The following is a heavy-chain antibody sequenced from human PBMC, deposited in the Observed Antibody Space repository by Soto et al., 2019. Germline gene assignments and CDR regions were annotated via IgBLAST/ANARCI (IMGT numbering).Heavy chain of an antibody. Sequence: QVQLVQSGADVKKPGSSVKVSCKASGGTFSRNSISWVRQAPGQGLEWMGGIIPIFGTPNYAQKFQGRLTITADESTSTAYMELSSLRSDDTAVYYCARPIQFYFDTSAQSAWFDPWGHGTLVTVSS. CDR1: GGTFSRNS. J-gene: IGHJ5*02. D-gene: IGHD3-22*01. CDR3: ARPIQFYFDTSAQSAWFDP. V-gene: IGHV1-69*12. CDR2: IIPIFGTP.